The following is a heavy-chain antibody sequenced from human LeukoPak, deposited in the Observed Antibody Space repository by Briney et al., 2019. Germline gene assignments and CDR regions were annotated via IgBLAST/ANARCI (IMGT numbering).Heavy chain of an antibody. CDR3: ARVRSSSGYFKTPYYFDY. CDR2: IYYSGST. D-gene: IGHD3-22*01. Sequence: SETLSLTCTVSGGSISSGDYYWSWIRQPPGKGLEWIGYIYYSGSTYYNPSLKSRVTISVDTSKNQFSLKLSSVTAADTAVYYCARVRSSSGYFKTPYYFDYWGQGTLVTVSS. CDR1: GGSISSGDYY. V-gene: IGHV4-30-4*01. J-gene: IGHJ4*02.